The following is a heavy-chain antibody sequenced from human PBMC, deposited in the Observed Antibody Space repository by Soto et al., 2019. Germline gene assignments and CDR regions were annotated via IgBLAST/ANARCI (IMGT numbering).Heavy chain of an antibody. J-gene: IGHJ2*01. CDR1: GFTFSSYA. V-gene: IGHV3-23*01. CDR2: ISGSGGST. CDR3: ARGDTVTKYWYSDL. Sequence: EVQLLESGGGLVQPGGSLRLSCAASGFTFSSYAMSWVRQAPGKGLEWVSAISGSGGSTYYADSVKGRFTISRDNSKNTLYLQMNSLRAEDTAVYYCARGDTVTKYWYSDLGGSVTLVTVSS. D-gene: IGHD4-17*01.